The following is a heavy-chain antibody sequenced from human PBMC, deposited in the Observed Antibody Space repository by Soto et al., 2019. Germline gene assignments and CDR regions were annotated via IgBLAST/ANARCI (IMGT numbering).Heavy chain of an antibody. CDR1: GCGFTTYG. CDR2: ISAHNGNT. J-gene: IGHJ4*02. V-gene: IGHV1-18*01. CDR3: ARGRYGDY. Sequence: QVHLVQSGAEGKKPGASVKVSCKGSGCGFTTYGITWVRQAPGQGLEWMAWISAHNGNTNYAQKLQGRVTVTRDTSTSTAYMELRSLRSDDTAVYYCARGRYGDYWGQGALVTVSS. D-gene: IGHD1-1*01.